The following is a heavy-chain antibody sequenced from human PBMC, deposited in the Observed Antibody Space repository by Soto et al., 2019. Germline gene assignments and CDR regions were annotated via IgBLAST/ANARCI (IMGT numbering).Heavy chain of an antibody. V-gene: IGHV3-66*01. CDR1: GFTVSSNY. J-gene: IGHJ3*02. CDR2: IYSGGST. Sequence: GGSLRLSCEVSGFTVSSNYMSWVRQAPGKGLEWVSIIYSGGSTYYADSVKGRFTISRDNSKNTLYLQMNSLRAEDTAVYYCARGDYYDTSGPFSDAFDIWGQGTMVTVSS. D-gene: IGHD3-22*01. CDR3: ARGDYYDTSGPFSDAFDI.